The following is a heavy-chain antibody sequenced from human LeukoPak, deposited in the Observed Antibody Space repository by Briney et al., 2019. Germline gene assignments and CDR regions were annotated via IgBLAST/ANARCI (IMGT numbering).Heavy chain of an antibody. J-gene: IGHJ6*03. CDR3: ARVSSDSSGYYLAYYMDV. CDR2: ISAYNGNT. CDR1: GYTFTSYG. V-gene: IGHV1-18*01. Sequence: ASVKVSCKASGYTFTSYGISWVRQAPGQGLEWMGWISAYNGNTNYAQKLQGRVTMTTDTSTSTAYMELSSLRSEDTAVYYCARVSSDSSGYYLAYYMDVWGKGTTVTVSS. D-gene: IGHD3-22*01.